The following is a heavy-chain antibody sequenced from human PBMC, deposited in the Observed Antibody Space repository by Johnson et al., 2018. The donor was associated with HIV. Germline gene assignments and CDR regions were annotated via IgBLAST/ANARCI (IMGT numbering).Heavy chain of an antibody. V-gene: IGHV3-30*02. CDR3: AKALGVYGDYVLDAFDI. J-gene: IGHJ3*02. D-gene: IGHD4-17*01. CDR1: GFTFRSYA. Sequence: QVQLVESGGGVVQPGRSLRLSCAASGFTFRSYAMHWVRQAPGRGLEWVAFIRYDGSNKYYADSVKGRFTISRDNSKNTLYLQMNSLRAEDTAVYYCAKALGVYGDYVLDAFDIWGQGTMVTVSS. CDR2: IRYDGSNK.